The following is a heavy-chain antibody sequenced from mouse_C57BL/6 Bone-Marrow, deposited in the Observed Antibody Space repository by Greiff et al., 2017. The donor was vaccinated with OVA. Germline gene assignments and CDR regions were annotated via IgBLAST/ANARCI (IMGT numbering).Heavy chain of an antibody. CDR2: IYPGSGNT. CDR1: GYSFTSYY. D-gene: IGHD2-3*01. J-gene: IGHJ3*01. Sequence: QVHVKQPGPELVKPGASVKISCKASGYSFTSYYIHWVKQRPGQGLVWIGWIYPGSGNTKYNEKFKGKATLTADTSSSTAYMQLSSLTSEDSAVYYWAREDGYYVLWFAYWGQGTLVTVSA. CDR3: AREDGYYVLWFAY. V-gene: IGHV1-66*01.